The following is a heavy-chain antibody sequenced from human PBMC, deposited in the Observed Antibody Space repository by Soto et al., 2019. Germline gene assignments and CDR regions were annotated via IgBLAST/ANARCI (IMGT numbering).Heavy chain of an antibody. CDR2: ISYDGSTT. D-gene: IGHD6-25*01. CDR1: GFTFHDYG. Sequence: QVHLVESGGGVVQPGKSLRLSCAASGFTFHDYGMHWIRQAPGQGLEWVAAISYDGSTTFYADSVTGRFTISRDNSKSTLTVHMTSLRPEHTAVYYWAKDPPPHGSDWPTVYPFDDWGQGTLVIVS. V-gene: IGHV3-30*18. J-gene: IGHJ4*02. CDR3: AKDPPPHGSDWPTVYPFDD.